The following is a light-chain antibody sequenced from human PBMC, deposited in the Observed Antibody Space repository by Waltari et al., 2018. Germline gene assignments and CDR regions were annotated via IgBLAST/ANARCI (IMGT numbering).Light chain of an antibody. V-gene: IGKV3-15*01. CDR2: GAS. CDR3: QQYKKWPPIS. Sequence: EILLTQSPATLSVSPGERATLSCRASQNVNTNVAWYQQKPGQATRLLIYGASTRHTGIPDRFTGGGSGTDFALTIDTLQSEDFAVYYCQQYKKWPPISFGQGTRLEIK. CDR1: QNVNTN. J-gene: IGKJ5*01.